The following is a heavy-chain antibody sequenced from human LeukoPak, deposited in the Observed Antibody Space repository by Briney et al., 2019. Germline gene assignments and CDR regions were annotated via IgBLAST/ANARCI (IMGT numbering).Heavy chain of an antibody. D-gene: IGHD3-9*01. J-gene: IGHJ6*02. V-gene: IGHV1-46*01. CDR2: INPSGGST. CDR1: GYTFTSYY. CDR3: ARDLFWYYDILTGYYTDYYYGMDV. Sequence: ASVNVSCKASGYTFTSYYMHWVRQAPGQGLEWMGIINPSGGSTSYAQKFQGRVTMTRDTSTSTVYMELSSLRSEDTAVYYCARDLFWYYDILTGYYTDYYYGMDVWGQGTTVTVSS.